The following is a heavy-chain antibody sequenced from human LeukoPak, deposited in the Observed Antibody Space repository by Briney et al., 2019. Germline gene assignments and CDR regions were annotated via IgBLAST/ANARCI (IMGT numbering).Heavy chain of an antibody. D-gene: IGHD3-3*01. J-gene: IGHJ5*02. V-gene: IGHV4-59*12. CDR1: GGSISSYY. CDR2: IYYSGST. CDR3: ARGLRFLEWLSPFDP. Sequence: SETLSLTCTVSGGSISSYYWSLIRQPPGNRLEWIGYIYYSGSTNYNPSLKSRVTISVDKSKNQFSLKLSSVTAADTAVYYCARGLRFLEWLSPFDPWGQGTLVTVSS.